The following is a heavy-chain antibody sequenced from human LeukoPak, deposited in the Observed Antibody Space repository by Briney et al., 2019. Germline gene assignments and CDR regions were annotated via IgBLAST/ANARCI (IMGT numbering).Heavy chain of an antibody. D-gene: IGHD6-13*01. CDR1: AYSISSGYY. V-gene: IGHV4-38-2*02. Sequence: PSETLSLTCTVSAYSISSGYYWAWVRQAPGKGREWIVSIYHSGSTYYNPSLTSPLTTPVDASKYRFSLKLSSVTATDTAVYYGARIPGVSAVGSLDHWGQGTLVTVSS. J-gene: IGHJ4*02. CDR2: IYHSGST. CDR3: ARIPGVSAVGSLDH.